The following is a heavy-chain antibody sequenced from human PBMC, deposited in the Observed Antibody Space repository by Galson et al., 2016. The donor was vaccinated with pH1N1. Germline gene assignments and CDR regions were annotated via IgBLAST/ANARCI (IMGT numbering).Heavy chain of an antibody. V-gene: IGHV3-30*02. CDR3: ARDKRERPGYSRGWCGDY. CDR2: IHYDGSKT. D-gene: IGHD6-19*01. Sequence: SLRLSCAASGFTFSNYGMHWVRQAPGKGLEWLSFIHYDGSKTYQLDSVKGRFTISRDNSKNTLYLQMNSLRAEDRAVYYCARDKRERPGYSRGWCGDYWGQGSLVTVSS. J-gene: IGHJ4*02. CDR1: GFTFSNYG.